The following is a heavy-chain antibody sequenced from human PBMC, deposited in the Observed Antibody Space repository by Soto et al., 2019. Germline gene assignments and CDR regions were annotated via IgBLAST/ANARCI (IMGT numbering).Heavy chain of an antibody. J-gene: IGHJ5*01. CDR1: GFTFSTYT. D-gene: IGHD3-10*01. CDR3: ARDILSGGAYPDS. V-gene: IGHV3-21*01. CDR2: ISSGSSYI. Sequence: LRLSCAASGFTFSTYTMNWVRQAPGRGLEWISSISSGSSYIYYAGSVKGRFTISRDNAKNSLFLQMNSLRADDTAVYYCARDILSGGAYPDSWGQGTKVTVSS.